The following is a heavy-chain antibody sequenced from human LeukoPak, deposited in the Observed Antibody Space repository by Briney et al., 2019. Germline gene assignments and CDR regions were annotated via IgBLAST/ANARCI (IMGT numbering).Heavy chain of an antibody. Sequence: PSETLSLTCTVSGGSVSSYYWSWIRQPPGKGLEWIGYIYYSGSTNYNPSLKSRVTISVDTSKNQFSLKVSSVTAADTGVYYCASKSTDHGELRFDYWGQGTLVTVSS. CDR2: IYYSGST. D-gene: IGHD4-17*01. CDR1: GGSVSSYY. J-gene: IGHJ4*02. V-gene: IGHV4-59*02. CDR3: ASKSTDHGELRFDY.